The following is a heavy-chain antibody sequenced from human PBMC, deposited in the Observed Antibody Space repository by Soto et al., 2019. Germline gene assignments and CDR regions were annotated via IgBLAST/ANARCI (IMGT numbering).Heavy chain of an antibody. J-gene: IGHJ5*02. CDR1: GDSISGSYW. CDR3: AREVPGLRELNRHWFAP. V-gene: IGHV4-4*02. D-gene: IGHD1-26*01. Sequence: SETLSLTCTVSGDSISGSYWWSWVRQPPGKGLEWIGEVSQSGNTNYNPSLMSRLTISVDKSKNQFSLRLTYVTAADTGIYYCAREVPGLRELNRHWFAPWGQGTLVPAPS. CDR2: VSQSGNT.